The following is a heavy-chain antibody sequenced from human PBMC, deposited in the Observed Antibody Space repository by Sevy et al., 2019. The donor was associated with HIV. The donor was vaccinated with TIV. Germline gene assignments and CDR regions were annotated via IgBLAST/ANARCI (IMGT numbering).Heavy chain of an antibody. CDR1: GFTFSGSA. V-gene: IGHV3-73*01. D-gene: IGHD6-19*01. CDR2: IRNQANNYAT. CDR3: TSGIAVVGTVYFDY. Sequence: WGSLRLSCAASGFTFSGSAMDWVRHTSGKGLEWLGRIRNQANNYATTYAASVKGRFVISRDDSKNTAYLHMNNLKTEDTAVYYCTSGIAVVGTVYFDYWGRGTLVTVSS. J-gene: IGHJ4*02.